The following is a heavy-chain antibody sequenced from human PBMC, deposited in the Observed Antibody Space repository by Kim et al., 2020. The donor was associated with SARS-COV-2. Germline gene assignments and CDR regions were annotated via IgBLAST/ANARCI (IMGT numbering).Heavy chain of an antibody. CDR1: GGSISSGGYY. D-gene: IGHD2-2*01. Sequence: SETLYLTCTVSGGSISSGGYYWSWIRQHPGKGLEWIGYIYYSGSTYYNPSLKSRVTISVDTSKNQFSLKLSSVTAADTAVYYSARVYGGYQLPEYYFDYWGQGTLVTVSS. V-gene: IGHV4-31*03. CDR3: ARVYGGYQLPEYYFDY. J-gene: IGHJ4*02. CDR2: IYYSGST.